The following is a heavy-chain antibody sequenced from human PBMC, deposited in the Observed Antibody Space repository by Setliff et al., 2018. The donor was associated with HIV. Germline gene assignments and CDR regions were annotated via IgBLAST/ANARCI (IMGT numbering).Heavy chain of an antibody. CDR3: ARAGSGSYYNAPHY. D-gene: IGHD3-10*01. CDR2: IHPVDSDT. J-gene: IGHJ4*02. CDR1: GYSFTSNW. Sequence: GASLKISCKGSGYSFTSNWIGWVRQMPGKGLEWMGIIHPVDSDTRYSPSFQGQVTISADKSISTAYLQWSSLKASDTAMYYCARAGSGSYYNAPHYWGQGTLVTVSS. V-gene: IGHV5-51*01.